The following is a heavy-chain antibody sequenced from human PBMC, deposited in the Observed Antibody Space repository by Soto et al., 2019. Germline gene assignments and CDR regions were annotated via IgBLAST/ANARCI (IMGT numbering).Heavy chain of an antibody. V-gene: IGHV5-51*01. J-gene: IGHJ4*02. D-gene: IGHD6-13*01. Sequence: GESLKISCKGSGYSFPSQWIGWVRQTPGKGLEWMGSIYPADSDTRYSPSFQGQVTISADKSISTAYLQWSSLKASDTAMYYCARHPGSSWYIDYWGQGTPVTVSS. CDR1: GYSFPSQW. CDR2: IYPADSDT. CDR3: ARHPGSSWYIDY.